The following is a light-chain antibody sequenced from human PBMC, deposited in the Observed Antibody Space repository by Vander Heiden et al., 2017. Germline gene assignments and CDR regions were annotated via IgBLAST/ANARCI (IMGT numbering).Light chain of an antibody. J-gene: IGKJ1*01. CDR3: QHYGGSPWA. V-gene: IGKV3-20*01. Sequence: MVLTPSPSTLSLSPGERATLSCRASQSVNSYLAWYQQQPGQAPRLLISGVSSRAAGIPYRFSGSGSGTDFTLTISRLEPEDSAVYYCQHYGGSPWAFGQGTKVEIK. CDR2: GVS. CDR1: QSVNSY.